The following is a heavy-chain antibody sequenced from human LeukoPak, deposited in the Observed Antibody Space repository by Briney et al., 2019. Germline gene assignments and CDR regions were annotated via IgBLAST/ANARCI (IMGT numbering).Heavy chain of an antibody. CDR2: ISSDGSLE. J-gene: IGHJ4*02. Sequence: PGRSLRLSCAASGFTFSSYAMHWVRQAPGKGLEWLAVISSDGSLEYYADSVKGRFTISRDNAKNTLYLQMNSLRAEDTAVYYCASPRYSYGVPTDYWGQGTLVTVSS. CDR3: ASPRYSYGVPTDY. D-gene: IGHD5-24*01. V-gene: IGHV3-30-3*01. CDR1: GFTFSSYA.